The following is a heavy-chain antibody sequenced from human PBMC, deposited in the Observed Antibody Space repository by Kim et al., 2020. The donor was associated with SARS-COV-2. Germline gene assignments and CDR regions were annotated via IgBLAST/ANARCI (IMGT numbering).Heavy chain of an antibody. D-gene: IGHD3-9*01. CDR2: IYYSGST. Sequence: SETLSLTCTVSGGSISSSSYYWGWIRQPPGKGLEWIGSIYYSGSTYYNPSLKSRVTISVDTSKNQFSLKLSSVTAADSAVYYCARQEVLRYFDWLYKTPHYFDYWGQGTLVTVSS. CDR3: ARQEVLRYFDWLYKTPHYFDY. J-gene: IGHJ4*02. V-gene: IGHV4-39*01. CDR1: GGSISSSSYY.